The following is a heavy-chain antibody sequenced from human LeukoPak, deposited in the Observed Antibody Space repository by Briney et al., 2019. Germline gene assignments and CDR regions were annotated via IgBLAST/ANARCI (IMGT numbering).Heavy chain of an antibody. V-gene: IGHV4-59*08. Sequence: PSETLSLTCTVSGGSINSNYWSWIRQPPGKRLEWIGYVSYSGDTNYHPSLQSRVSISVDRSKNQFSLNLRSVTAADTAVYYCVRPGSNWSMGPFDFWGRGILVTVSS. CDR2: VSYSGDT. CDR3: VRPGSNWSMGPFDF. D-gene: IGHD1-20*01. CDR1: GGSINSNY. J-gene: IGHJ4*02.